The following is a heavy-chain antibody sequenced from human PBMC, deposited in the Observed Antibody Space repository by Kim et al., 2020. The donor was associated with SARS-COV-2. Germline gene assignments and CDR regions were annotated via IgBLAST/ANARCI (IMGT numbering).Heavy chain of an antibody. J-gene: IGHJ4*02. CDR3: ATLSKAQATWYSSSWYRAEISDFDY. CDR1: GFTFSSYW. D-gene: IGHD6-13*01. Sequence: GGSLRLSCAASGFTFSSYWMHWVRQAPGKGLVWVSRINSDGSSTSYADSVKGRFTISRDNAKNTLYLQMNSLRAEDTAVYYCATLSKAQATWYSSSWYRAEISDFDYWGQGTLVTVSS. CDR2: INSDGSST. V-gene: IGHV3-74*01.